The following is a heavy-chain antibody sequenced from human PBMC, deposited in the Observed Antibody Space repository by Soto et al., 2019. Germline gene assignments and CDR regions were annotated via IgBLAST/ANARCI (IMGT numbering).Heavy chain of an antibody. CDR2: ISWNSGSI. CDR3: AKDYGSGSSPQGINFDY. V-gene: IGHV3-9*01. J-gene: IGHJ4*02. CDR1: GFTFDDYA. Sequence: EVQLVESGGGLVQPGRSLRLSCAASGFTFDDYAMHWVRQAPGKGLEWVSGISWNSGSIGYADSVKGRFTISRDNAKNSLYLQMNSLRAEDTALYYCAKDYGSGSSPQGINFDYWGQGTLVTVSS. D-gene: IGHD3-10*01.